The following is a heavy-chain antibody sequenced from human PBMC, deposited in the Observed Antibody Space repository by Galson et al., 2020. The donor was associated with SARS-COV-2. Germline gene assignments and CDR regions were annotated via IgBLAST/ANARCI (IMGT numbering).Heavy chain of an antibody. CDR2: ISWDGGST. D-gene: IGHD2-2*01. CDR3: AKVGLEYQLLSPHGYYYMDV. Sequence: GGSLRLSCAASGFTFDDYAMHWVRQAPGKGLEWVSLISWDGGSTYYADSVKGRFTISRDNSKNSLYLQMNSLRAEDTALYYCAKVGLEYQLLSPHGYYYMDVWGKGTTVTVSS. CDR1: GFTFDDYA. V-gene: IGHV3-43D*03. J-gene: IGHJ6*03.